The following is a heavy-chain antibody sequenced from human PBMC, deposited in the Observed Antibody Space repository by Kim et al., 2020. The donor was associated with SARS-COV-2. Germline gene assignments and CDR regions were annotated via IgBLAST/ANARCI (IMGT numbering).Heavy chain of an antibody. D-gene: IGHD3-22*01. CDR3: ARTPIYYYDSSGYPNDY. CDR2: ISSSSTI. CDR1: GFTFSSYS. V-gene: IGHV3-48*02. J-gene: IGHJ4*02. Sequence: GGSLRLSCAASGFTFSSYSMNWVRQAPGKGLEWVSYISSSSTIYYADSVKGRFTISRDNAKNSLYLQMNSLRDEDTAVYYCARTPIYYYDSSGYPNDYWGQGTLVTVSS.